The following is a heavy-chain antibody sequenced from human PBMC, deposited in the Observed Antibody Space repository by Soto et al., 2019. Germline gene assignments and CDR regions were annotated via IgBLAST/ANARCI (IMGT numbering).Heavy chain of an antibody. CDR1: GGSISSYY. Sequence: ETLSLTCTVSGGSISSYYWSWIRQPPGKGLEWIGYIYYSGGTNYNPSLKSRVTISVDTSKNQFSLKLSSVTAADTAVYYCARGAFDYWGQGTLVPVS. V-gene: IGHV4-59*01. CDR2: IYYSGGT. CDR3: ARGAFDY. J-gene: IGHJ4*02.